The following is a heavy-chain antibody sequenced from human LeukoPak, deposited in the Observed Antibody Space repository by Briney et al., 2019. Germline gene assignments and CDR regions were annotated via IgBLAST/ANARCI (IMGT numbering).Heavy chain of an antibody. CDR1: GASISSDY. J-gene: IGHJ4*02. CDR2: IYYTGST. CDR3: ARTPPRYSSTWSLGYFDY. Sequence: SETLSLTCSVYGASISSDYWSWIRQPPGKGLEWIGCIYYTGSTSYNPSLKSRVTISVDTSKNQFFLQLNSVTAADTAVYYCARTPPRYSSTWSLGYFDYWGQGTLVTVSS. D-gene: IGHD6-13*01. V-gene: IGHV4-59*01.